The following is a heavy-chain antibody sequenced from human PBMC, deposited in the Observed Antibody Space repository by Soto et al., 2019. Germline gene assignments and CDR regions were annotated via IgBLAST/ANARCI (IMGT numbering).Heavy chain of an antibody. CDR1: GFTFSSYG. CDR2: IWYDGSNK. V-gene: IGHV3-33*01. J-gene: IGHJ5*02. Sequence: PEGSLRLSCAAAGFTFSSYGMHWVRQAPGKGLEWVAVIWYDGSNKYYADSVKGRFTISRDNSKNTLYLQMNSLRAEDTAVYYCASLLLCDYYRVDDSVHATPSTDP. CDR3: ASLLLCDYYRVDDSVHATPSTDP. D-gene: IGHD2-15*01.